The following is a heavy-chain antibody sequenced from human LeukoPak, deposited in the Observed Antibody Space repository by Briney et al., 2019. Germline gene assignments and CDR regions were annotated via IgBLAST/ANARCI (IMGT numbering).Heavy chain of an antibody. D-gene: IGHD3-10*01. V-gene: IGHV4-59*01. J-gene: IGHJ6*03. CDR1: GGSISSYY. CDR3: ARANYYGSGPYYYYMDV. CDR2: IYYSGST. Sequence: SETLSLTCTVSGGSISSYYWSWIRQPPGKGLEWIGYIYYSGSTIYNPSLKSRVTISVDMSKNQFSLKLSSLTAADTAVYYCARANYYGSGPYYYYMDVWGKGTTVTVSS.